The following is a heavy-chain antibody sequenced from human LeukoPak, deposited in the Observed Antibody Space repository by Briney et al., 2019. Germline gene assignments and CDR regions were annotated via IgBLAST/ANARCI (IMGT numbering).Heavy chain of an antibody. CDR2: ISGDAEDT. CDR3: AKSGSREGRPFDY. CDR1: GFMFTKYA. D-gene: IGHD1-26*01. J-gene: IGHJ4*02. Sequence: GGSLRLSCAASGFMFTKYAMSWVRQAPGKGPEWVSAISGDAEDTYYADSVRGRFTVSRDNSKATLFLDMSSLRAEDTAVYYCAKSGSREGRPFDYWGQGTLVTVSS. V-gene: IGHV3-23*01.